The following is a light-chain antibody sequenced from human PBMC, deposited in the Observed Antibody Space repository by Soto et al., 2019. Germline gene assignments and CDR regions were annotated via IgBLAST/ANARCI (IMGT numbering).Light chain of an antibody. CDR3: KQYGNSPLT. CDR2: SVS. J-gene: IGKJ4*01. CDR1: QSVRSCY. V-gene: IGKV3-20*01. Sequence: EIVLTQSPGTLSSSPGERATLSCRASQSVRSCYLAWYQQKPGQAPRLLIYSVSSRATGIPYRFSGSGSGTDFTLTISRLEPEDFAVYYCKQYGNSPLTFGGGTKVDIK.